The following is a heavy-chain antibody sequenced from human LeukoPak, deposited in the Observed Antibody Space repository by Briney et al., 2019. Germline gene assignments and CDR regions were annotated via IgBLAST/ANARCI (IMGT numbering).Heavy chain of an antibody. Sequence: PGGPLRLSCAASGFTFSSYWMSWVRQAPGKGLEWVANIKQDGSEKYYVDSVKGRFTISRDTAKNSLYLQMNSLRVDDTAVYCCARYRYRMATNIAPRDSYYMGVWGKGATVTISS. V-gene: IGHV3-7*01. CDR3: ARYRYRMATNIAPRDSYYMGV. CDR1: GFTFSSYW. CDR2: IKQDGSEK. D-gene: IGHD5-24*01. J-gene: IGHJ6*03.